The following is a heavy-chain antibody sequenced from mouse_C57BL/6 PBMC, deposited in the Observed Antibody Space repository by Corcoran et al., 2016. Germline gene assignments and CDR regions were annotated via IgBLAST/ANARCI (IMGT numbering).Heavy chain of an antibody. V-gene: IGHV1-80*01. J-gene: IGHJ4*01. CDR3: ARCYYGRDYAMDY. Sequence: QVQLQQSGAELVKPGASVKISCKASGYAFSSYWMNWVKQRPGKGLEWIGQIYPGDGDTNYNGKFKGKATLTADKSSSTAYMQLSSLTSEDSAVYFCARCYYGRDYAMDYWGQGTSVTVSS. CDR1: GYAFSSYW. CDR2: IYPGDGDT. D-gene: IGHD1-1*01.